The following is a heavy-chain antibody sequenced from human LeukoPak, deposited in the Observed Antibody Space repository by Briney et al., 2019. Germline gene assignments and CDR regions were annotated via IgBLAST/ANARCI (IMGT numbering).Heavy chain of an antibody. CDR2: ISGSGGST. Sequence: GGSLRLSCAASGFTFSSYAMSWVRQAPGKGLEWVSAISGSGGSTYYADSVKGRFTISRDNSKNTLYLQMNSLRAEDTAVYYCAEARRVVGATVDEGWGQGTLVTVSS. CDR3: AEARRVVGATVDEG. D-gene: IGHD1-26*01. CDR1: GFTFSSYA. J-gene: IGHJ1*01. V-gene: IGHV3-23*01.